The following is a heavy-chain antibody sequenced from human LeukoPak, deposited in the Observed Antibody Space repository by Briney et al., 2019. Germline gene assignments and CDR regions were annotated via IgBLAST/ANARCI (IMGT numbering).Heavy chain of an antibody. J-gene: IGHJ6*03. CDR3: ARGGVGDGYNSYVGGPFYAHARARLNYYMDV. CDR2: IYTSGST. V-gene: IGHV4-4*07. CDR1: GGSISSYY. D-gene: IGHD5-24*01. Sequence: PSETLSLTCTVSGGSISSYYWSWIRQPAGKGLEWIGRIYTSGSTNYNPSLKSRVTMSVDTSKNQFSLKLSSVTAADTAVYYRARGGVGDGYNSYVGGPFYAHARARLNYYMDVWGKGTTVTISS.